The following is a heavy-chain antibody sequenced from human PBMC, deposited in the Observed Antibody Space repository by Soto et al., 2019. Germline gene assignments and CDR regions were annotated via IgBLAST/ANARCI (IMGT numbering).Heavy chain of an antibody. CDR1: GFTFSTYA. D-gene: IGHD6-19*01. CDR3: AKALSDWNFDY. J-gene: IGHJ4*02. V-gene: IGHV3-23*01. Sequence: GGSLRLSCAPSGFTFSTYAMSWVRQAPGKGLEWVSAISAGAAGTYYADSVKGRFTISRDNSKNTLYLQMDSLRAEDTAVYYCAKALSDWNFDYWGQGTLVTVS. CDR2: ISAGAAGT.